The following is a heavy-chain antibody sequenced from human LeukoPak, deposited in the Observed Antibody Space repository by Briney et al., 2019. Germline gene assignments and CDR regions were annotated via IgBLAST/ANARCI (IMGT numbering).Heavy chain of an antibody. J-gene: IGHJ3*02. V-gene: IGHV4-4*07. CDR2: IYMSGST. CDR3: AREAGSSWSRGLDI. D-gene: IGHD6-13*01. Sequence: SETLSLTCTVSGGSISSYYWSWIRQPAGKGLEWIGRIYMSGSTNYNSSLKSRVNMSVDTSKNQFSLNLSSVTAAVTAVYYCAREAGSSWSRGLDIWGQGTVVTVSS. CDR1: GGSISSYY.